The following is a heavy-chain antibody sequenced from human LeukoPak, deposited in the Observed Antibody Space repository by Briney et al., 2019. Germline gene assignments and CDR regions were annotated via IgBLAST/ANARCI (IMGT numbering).Heavy chain of an antibody. J-gene: IGHJ6*04. D-gene: IGHD5-12*01. Sequence: SVTVSCKASGGTFSSYAISWVRQAPGQGLEWMGGIIPIFGTANYAQKFQGRVTITADESTSTAYMELSSLRSEDTAVYYCARNIVATTHYYYGMDVWGKGTTVTVSS. CDR2: IIPIFGTA. V-gene: IGHV1-69*01. CDR3: ARNIVATTHYYYGMDV. CDR1: GGTFSSYA.